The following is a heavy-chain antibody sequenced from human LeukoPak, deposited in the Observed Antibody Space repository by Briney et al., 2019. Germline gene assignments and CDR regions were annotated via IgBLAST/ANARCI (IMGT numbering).Heavy chain of an antibody. CDR2: ISSTSSTI. V-gene: IGHV3-48*02. J-gene: IGHJ3*02. Sequence: QPGGSLRLSCAASGLTFRSYGMHWVRQAPGKGLGWVSYISSTSSTIYYADSVKGRFTISRDNAKNSLYLQMNRLRDEDTAVYYCARAAPYYYDSSGYSAFDSWGQGTMVTVSA. D-gene: IGHD3-22*01. CDR3: ARAAPYYYDSSGYSAFDS. CDR1: GLTFRSYG.